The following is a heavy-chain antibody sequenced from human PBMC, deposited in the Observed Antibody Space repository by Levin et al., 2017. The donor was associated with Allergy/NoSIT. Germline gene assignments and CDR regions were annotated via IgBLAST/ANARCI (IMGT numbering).Heavy chain of an antibody. CDR1: GFSVSTNY. CDR3: ARDQFLHGSASGGWFDP. J-gene: IGHJ5*02. CDR2: IYSDGRT. D-gene: IGHD3-10*01. V-gene: IGHV3-53*01. Sequence: GGSLRLSCAASGFSVSTNYMNWIRQAPGKGLEWVPVIYSDGRTIYADSVKGRVTISRDNLKNTLYLQMNSLGVDDTAVYYCARDQFLHGSASGGWFDPWGQGTLVTVSS.